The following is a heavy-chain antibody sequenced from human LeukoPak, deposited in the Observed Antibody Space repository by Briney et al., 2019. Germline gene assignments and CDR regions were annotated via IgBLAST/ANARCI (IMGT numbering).Heavy chain of an antibody. Sequence: GGSLRLSCAASGFTFTSYNMNWVRQTPGKGLEWLSSITSTGSHIYYADSVRGRFTISRDNARNSLFLQMDSLRAEDTAVYYCARDPYSGGYYAYYYYYMDVWGTGTTVTVSS. J-gene: IGHJ6*03. CDR1: GFTFTSYN. CDR3: ARDPYSGGYYAYYYYYMDV. V-gene: IGHV3-21*01. CDR2: ITSTGSHI. D-gene: IGHD1-26*01.